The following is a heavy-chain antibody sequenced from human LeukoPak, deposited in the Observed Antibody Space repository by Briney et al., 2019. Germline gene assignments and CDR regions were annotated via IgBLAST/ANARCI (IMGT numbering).Heavy chain of an antibody. CDR2: IYTSGST. J-gene: IGHJ4*02. Sequence: NPSETLSLTCTVSGGSISSGSYYWSWIRQPAGKGLEWIGRIYTSGSTNYNPSLKSRVTISVDTSKNQFSLKLSSVTAADTAVYYCARETVDFWSGPIDYWGQGTLVTVSP. D-gene: IGHD3-3*01. CDR3: ARETVDFWSGPIDY. V-gene: IGHV4-61*02. CDR1: GGSISSGSYY.